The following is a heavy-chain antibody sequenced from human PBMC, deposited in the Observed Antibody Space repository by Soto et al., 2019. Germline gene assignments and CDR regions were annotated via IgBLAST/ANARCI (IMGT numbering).Heavy chain of an antibody. CDR3: ASPKLPRTYYYYGMDV. Sequence: QVQLVESGGGVVQPGRSLRLSCAASGFTFSSYAMHWVRQAPGKGLEWVAVISYDGSNKYYADSVKGRFTISRDNSKNTRYLQMNSLRAEDTAVYYCASPKLPRTYYYYGMDVWGQGTTVTVSS. CDR2: ISYDGSNK. V-gene: IGHV3-30-3*01. J-gene: IGHJ6*02. D-gene: IGHD2-15*01. CDR1: GFTFSSYA.